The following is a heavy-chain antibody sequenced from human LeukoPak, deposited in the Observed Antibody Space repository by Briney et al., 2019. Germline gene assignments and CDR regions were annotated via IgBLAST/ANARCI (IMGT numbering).Heavy chain of an antibody. CDR2: FDTAGGT. CDR1: GFTFSNYD. D-gene: IGHD6-6*01. J-gene: IGHJ6*02. CDR3: ARAPVPFFYYGMDV. Sequence: PGGSLRLSCAASGFTFSNYDMHWVRQVPGKGLEWISGFDTAGGTSYAGSVKGRFTISRDNARNSLFLQMNSLRAGDTAVYYCARAPVPFFYYGMDVWGQGTTVIVSS. V-gene: IGHV3-13*04.